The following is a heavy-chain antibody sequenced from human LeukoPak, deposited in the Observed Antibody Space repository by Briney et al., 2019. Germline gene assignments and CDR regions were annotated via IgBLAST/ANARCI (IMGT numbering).Heavy chain of an antibody. CDR3: ARLYDSSGYQFDY. CDR1: GGSISSSSYY. J-gene: IGHJ4*02. V-gene: IGHV4-39*01. Sequence: PSETLSLTCTVSGGSISSSSYYWGWIRQPPGKGLEWIGNIYYSGNTYYNPSLKSQVSISVDTSKNQFSLKLSSVTAADTAVYYCARLYDSSGYQFDYWGQGTLVTVSS. CDR2: IYYSGNT. D-gene: IGHD3-22*01.